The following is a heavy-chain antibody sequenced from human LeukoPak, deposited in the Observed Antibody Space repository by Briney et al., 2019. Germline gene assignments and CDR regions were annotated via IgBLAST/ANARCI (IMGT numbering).Heavy chain of an antibody. J-gene: IGHJ4*02. D-gene: IGHD3-22*01. CDR2: IHMSGST. Sequence: SETLSLTCTVSGDSINSYHWSWIRQPAGKGLEWTGRIHMSGSTNYNPSLRSRVAISMDNSKNQFSLKLKSVTAADTAVYYCARDDSSRDDSGGYHYWGQGTLVTISS. CDR3: ARDDSSRDDSGGYHY. V-gene: IGHV4-4*07. CDR1: GDSINSYH.